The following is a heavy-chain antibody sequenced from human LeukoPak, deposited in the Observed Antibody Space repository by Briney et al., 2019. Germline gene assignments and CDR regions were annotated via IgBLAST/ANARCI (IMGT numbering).Heavy chain of an antibody. J-gene: IGHJ4*02. CDR2: ISYDGGNK. CDR1: GFTFSSYG. V-gene: IGHV3-30*18. CDR3: AKAYYGDYPFDY. D-gene: IGHD4-17*01. Sequence: GGSLRLSCAASGFTFSSYGMHWVRQAPGKGLEWVAVISYDGGNKYYADSVKGRFTISRDNSKNTLYLQMNSLRAEDTAVYYCAKAYYGDYPFDYWGQGTLVTVSS.